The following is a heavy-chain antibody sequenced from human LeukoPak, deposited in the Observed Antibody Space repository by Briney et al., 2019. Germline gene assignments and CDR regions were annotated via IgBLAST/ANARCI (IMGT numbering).Heavy chain of an antibody. CDR1: GFTFSNYA. J-gene: IGHJ6*03. Sequence: GGSLRLSCAASGFTFSNYAMSWVRQAPGKGLEWVSIVGYRGGSIYYAYSVQGRFTISRDNSKNTLSLQMNGLRPEDTAVYYCAKSWGYTRPYYNYMDVWGKGTTVTVSS. CDR2: VGYRGGSI. V-gene: IGHV3-23*01. D-gene: IGHD3-16*02. CDR3: AKSWGYTRPYYNYMDV.